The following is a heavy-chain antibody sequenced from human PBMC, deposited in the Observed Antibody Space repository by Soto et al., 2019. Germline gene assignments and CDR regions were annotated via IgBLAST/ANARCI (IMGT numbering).Heavy chain of an antibody. D-gene: IGHD1-26*01. CDR2: IYYSGST. J-gene: IGHJ5*02. Sequence: SETLSLTYTFSGGSISSYYWSWIRQPPGKGLEYIGYIYYSGSTNYNPSLKSRVTISIDTSKSQFSLKLSSVTAADTAVYYCATQEVGGSYVYTFDPWGQGTLVTVS. CDR3: ATQEVGGSYVYTFDP. V-gene: IGHV4-59*01. CDR1: GGSISSYY.